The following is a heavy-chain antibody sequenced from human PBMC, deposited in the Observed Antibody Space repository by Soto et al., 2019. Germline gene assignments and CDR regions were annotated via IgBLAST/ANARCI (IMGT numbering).Heavy chain of an antibody. V-gene: IGHV3-30*19. CDR1: GFKFSNYG. CDR2: ISYDGSNK. D-gene: IGHD3-3*01. J-gene: IGHJ4*02. CDR3: ASDKRDLRFLEWSYYFDY. Sequence: GGPLRLSCRASGFKFSNYGVHWVRQATSKGLEWVAVISYDGSNKYYADSVKGRFTISRDNSKNTLYPQMNSLRAEDTAVYYCASDKRDLRFLEWSYYFDYWGQGTLGTVSS.